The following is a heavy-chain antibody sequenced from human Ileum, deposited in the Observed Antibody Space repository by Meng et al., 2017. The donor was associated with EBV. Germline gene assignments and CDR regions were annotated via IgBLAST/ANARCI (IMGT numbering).Heavy chain of an antibody. V-gene: IGHV3-74*03. CDR2: INENGGTT. CDR1: GFTFSPYW. Sequence: LVESGGALVQPGGSLRLSCAVPGFTFSPYWMHWVRQAPGKGLVWISRINENGGTTTYADSVRGRFTISRDNTKNTLYLEMNNLRDDDTAVYFCSRDLAGPFDDWGQGTLVTVSS. CDR3: SRDLAGPFDD. J-gene: IGHJ4*02.